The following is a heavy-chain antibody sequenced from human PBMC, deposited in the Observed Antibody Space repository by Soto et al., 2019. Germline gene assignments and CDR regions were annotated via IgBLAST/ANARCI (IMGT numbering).Heavy chain of an antibody. J-gene: IGHJ6*02. CDR3: AFLPLSYRDYYYYGMEV. V-gene: IGHV1-8*01. CDR2: MNPNSGNT. Sequence: ASVKVSCKASGYTFTSYDINWGRQATGQGLEWMGWMNPNSGNTGYAQKFQGRVTMTRNTSIRPDYMELSSLRSEHTAVYYFAFLPLSYRDYYYYGMEVWGQGTTVTVSS. CDR1: GYTFTSYD. D-gene: IGHD1-26*01.